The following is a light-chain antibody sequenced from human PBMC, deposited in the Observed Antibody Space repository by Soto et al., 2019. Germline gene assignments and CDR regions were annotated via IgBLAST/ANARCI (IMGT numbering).Light chain of an antibody. CDR2: EVT. V-gene: IGLV2-8*01. CDR3: SSYAATNNYV. J-gene: IGLJ1*01. CDR1: SSDVGRYNF. Sequence: QSALTQPPSASGSPGQSVTISCTGTSSDVGRYNFVSWYQQHPGKAPQLTIYEVTKRPSGVPERFSGSKSGNTASLTVSGLQAEDEADYYCSSYAATNNYVFGSGTKVTVL.